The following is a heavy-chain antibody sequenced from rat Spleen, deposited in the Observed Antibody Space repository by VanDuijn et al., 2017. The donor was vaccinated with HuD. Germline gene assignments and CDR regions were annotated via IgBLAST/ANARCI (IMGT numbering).Heavy chain of an antibody. D-gene: IGHD2-7*01. CDR2: VSPTGGST. J-gene: IGHJ3*01. CDR3: TAHGNRISRFAY. V-gene: IGHV5-19*01. Sequence: EVQLVESGGGLVQPGRSLKLSCAASGFTFSNYGMHWIRQAPTKGLEWVASVSPTGGSTYYRDSVKGRFTFSRDNAKSTLYRQMDSLRSEDTATYYCTAHGNRISRFAYWGQGTLVTVSS. CDR1: GFTFSNYG.